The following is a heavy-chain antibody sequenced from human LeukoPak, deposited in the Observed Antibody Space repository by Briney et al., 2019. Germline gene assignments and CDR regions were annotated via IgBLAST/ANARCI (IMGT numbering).Heavy chain of an antibody. D-gene: IGHD3-9*01. CDR1: GGSFSGYY. CDR3: ARGRVRYYDILTGYRYYYYYMDV. CDR2: INHSGST. Sequence: KPSETLSLTCAVYGGSFSGYYWSWIRQPPGKGLEWIGKINHSGSTNYNPSLKSRVTISEDTSKNQFSLKLSSVTAADTAVYYCARGRVRYYDILTGYRYYYYYMDVWGKGTTVTVSS. J-gene: IGHJ6*03. V-gene: IGHV4-34*01.